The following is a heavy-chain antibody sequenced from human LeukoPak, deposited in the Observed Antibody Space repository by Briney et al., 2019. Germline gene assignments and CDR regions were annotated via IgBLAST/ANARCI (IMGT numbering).Heavy chain of an antibody. D-gene: IGHD4-17*01. CDR2: IWPDGSEK. V-gene: IGHV3-7*01. CDR3: ARLLGFVTTFDY. CDR1: GFSFSNSY. J-gene: IGHJ4*02. Sequence: GGSLRLSCGTSGFSFSNSYMSWVRQGPGKGLEWVATIWPDGSEKKYMDSLRDRFAISRDNARGVLYLQMNSLSVEDTAVYFCARLLGFVTTFDYWGQGTLVTVSP.